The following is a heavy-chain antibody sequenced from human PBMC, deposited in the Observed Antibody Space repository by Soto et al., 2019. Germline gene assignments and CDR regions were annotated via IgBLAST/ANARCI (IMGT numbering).Heavy chain of an antibody. Sequence: QLQRVESGGGGVQPGRTLRRPCAASGFPLSSYAIHWVRQAPGKGPEWVAVISYDGSKKYYADSVQGRFTISRDTSKNALYLQMICLSAEDTCVYYCERAGVYGDYESWYFDLWGRGTLVTVSS. V-gene: IGHV3-30-3*01. CDR2: ISYDGSKK. CDR3: ERAGVYGDYESWYFDL. D-gene: IGHD4-17*01. CDR1: GFPLSSYA. J-gene: IGHJ2*01.